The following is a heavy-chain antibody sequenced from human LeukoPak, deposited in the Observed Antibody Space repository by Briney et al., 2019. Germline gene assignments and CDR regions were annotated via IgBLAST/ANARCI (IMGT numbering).Heavy chain of an antibody. V-gene: IGHV3-74*01. D-gene: IGHD2-2*01. Sequence: GGSLRLSCAASGNYWMHWVRQAPGKGLVWVSHVNSDGSWTSHADSVKGRFTISKDNAKNTVYLQMNSLRTEDTAVYYCVSFYETNWGRGTLVTVSS. CDR1: GNYW. J-gene: IGHJ4*02. CDR3: VSFYETN. CDR2: VNSDGSWT.